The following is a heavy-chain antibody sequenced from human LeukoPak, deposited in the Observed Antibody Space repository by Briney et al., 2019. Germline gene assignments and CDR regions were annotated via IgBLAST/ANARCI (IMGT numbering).Heavy chain of an antibody. Sequence: GGSLRLSCAASGFTFSSYAMTWVRQAPGKGLEWVSGIIGSGGSTYYADSAKGRFTISRDNSKNTLYLQMNSLRAEDTAVYYCAKQLGYSAYDPIDYWGQGTLVTVSS. CDR3: AKQLGYSAYDPIDY. V-gene: IGHV3-23*01. D-gene: IGHD5-12*01. CDR1: GFTFSSYA. CDR2: IIGSGGST. J-gene: IGHJ4*02.